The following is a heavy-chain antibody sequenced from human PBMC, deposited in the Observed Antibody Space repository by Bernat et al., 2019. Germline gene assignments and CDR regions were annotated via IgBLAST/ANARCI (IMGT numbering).Heavy chain of an antibody. Sequence: QVQLVQSGAEVKKPGSSVKVSCKASGGTFSSYAISWVRQAPGQGLEWMGGIIPIFGTANYAQKLQGRVTITADKSTSTAYMELSSLRSEDTAVYYCASVIAARLGYYYYYMDVWGKGTTVTVSS. CDR3: ASVIAARLGYYYYYMDV. D-gene: IGHD6-6*01. J-gene: IGHJ6*03. CDR2: IIPIFGTA. CDR1: GGTFSSYA. V-gene: IGHV1-69*06.